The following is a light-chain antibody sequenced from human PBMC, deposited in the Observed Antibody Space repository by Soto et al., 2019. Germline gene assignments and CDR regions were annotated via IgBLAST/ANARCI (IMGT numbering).Light chain of an antibody. CDR2: EVT. Sequence: QSVLTQPASVSGSPGQSITISCTGTSSNVGSYNLVSWYQQHPGEAPKLIIYEVTKRPSGVSNRFSGSKSANTASLTISGLQPEDAADYHCCSYAGSDTMIFGGGTKVTVL. CDR1: SSNVGSYNL. J-gene: IGLJ2*01. CDR3: CSYAGSDTMI. V-gene: IGLV2-23*02.